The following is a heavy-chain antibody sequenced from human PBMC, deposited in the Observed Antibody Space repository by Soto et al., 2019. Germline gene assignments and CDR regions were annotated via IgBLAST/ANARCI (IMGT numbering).Heavy chain of an antibody. CDR2: IYYSGST. D-gene: IGHD3-3*01. V-gene: IGHV4-59*01. CDR3: ARVGTIFGVPRGVDY. J-gene: IGHJ4*02. CDR1: GGSISSYY. Sequence: KPSETLSLTCTVSGGSISSYYWSWIRQPPGKGLEWIGYIYYSGSTNYNPSLKSRVTISVDTSKNQFSLKLSSVTAADTAVYYCARVGTIFGVPRGVDYWGQGTLVTVSS.